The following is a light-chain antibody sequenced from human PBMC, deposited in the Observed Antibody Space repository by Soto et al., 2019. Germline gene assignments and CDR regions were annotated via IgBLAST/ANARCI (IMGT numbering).Light chain of an antibody. Sequence: DIQMTQSPSTIAAYVGDSVTITCRASESITTWLAWYQHRPGKAPNLLMYDVCSLQIGVPSRFSGSGSGTEFTVTISSMPPHDFATYYCKHYKMYTQWTLCQGTKVDLK. J-gene: IGKJ1*01. CDR1: ESITTW. CDR3: KHYKMYTQWT. CDR2: DVC. V-gene: IGKV1-5*01.